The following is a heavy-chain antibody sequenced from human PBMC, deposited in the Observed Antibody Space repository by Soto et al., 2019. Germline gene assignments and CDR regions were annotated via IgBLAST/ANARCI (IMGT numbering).Heavy chain of an antibody. Sequence: PGESLKISCKGSGYSFTSYWIGWVRQMPGKGLEWXGIXXPXXXXXRXXPSFQGQVTISADKSISTAYLQWSSLKASDTAMYYCARARIAAAADYWGQGTQVTVSS. V-gene: IGHV5-51*01. CDR3: ARARIAAAADY. D-gene: IGHD6-13*01. CDR1: GYSFTSYW. J-gene: IGHJ4*02. CDR2: XXPXXXXX.